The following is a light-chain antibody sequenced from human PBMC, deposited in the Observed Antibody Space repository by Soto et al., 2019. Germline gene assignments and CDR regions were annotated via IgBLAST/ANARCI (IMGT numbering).Light chain of an antibody. CDR1: SSDIGGFYY. CDR2: QVS. Sequence: QSALTQSASVSGSPGQSITISCTGTSSDIGGFYYVSWYQYHPGKDPKLMIYQVSNRPAGVSNCFSGAKSGNTASLTISGLQAEDEADYFCSSYSRSSTFYVFGAGTKVTVL. CDR3: SSYSRSSTFYV. V-gene: IGLV2-14*01. J-gene: IGLJ1*01.